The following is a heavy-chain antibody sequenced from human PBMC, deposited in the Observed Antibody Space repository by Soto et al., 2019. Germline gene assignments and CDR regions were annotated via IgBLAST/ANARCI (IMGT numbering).Heavy chain of an antibody. Sequence: SETLSLTCTVSGGSISSSSYYWGWIRQPPGKGLEWIGSIYYSGNTYYNPSLKSRVTISVDTPKNQFSLKLSSVTAADTAVFYCARRGSGYYSGYFDYWGQGTLVTVSS. V-gene: IGHV4-39*01. CDR1: GGSISSSSYY. D-gene: IGHD3-22*01. CDR3: ARRGSGYYSGYFDY. CDR2: IYYSGNT. J-gene: IGHJ4*02.